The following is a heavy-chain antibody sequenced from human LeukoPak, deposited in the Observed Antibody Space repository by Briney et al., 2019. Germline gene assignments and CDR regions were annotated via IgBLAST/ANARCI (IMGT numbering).Heavy chain of an antibody. J-gene: IGHJ6*03. D-gene: IGHD3-10*01. CDR2: INPNSGGT. CDR3: ARGTYYYGSGSYRYYYYYMDV. V-gene: IGHV1-2*02. CDR1: GYTFTGYY. Sequence: ASVKVSCKASGYTFTGYYMHWVRQAPGQGLEWMGWINPNSGGTNYAQKFQGRVTMTRDTSISTAYMELSRLRSDDTAVYYCARGTYYYGSGSYRYYYYYMDVWGKGTTVTISS.